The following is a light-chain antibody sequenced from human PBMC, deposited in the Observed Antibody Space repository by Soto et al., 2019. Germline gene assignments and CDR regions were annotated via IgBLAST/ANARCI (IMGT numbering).Light chain of an antibody. CDR1: QGISNY. Sequence: IQLTQSPSSLSSSVLNIFAITFRASQGISNYLAWYQQKPGKAPKLLIYAIASLQSGVPSRFSGSGSGTEFTLTISSLQPDDFATYYCQHYNSYSEAFGQGTKV. V-gene: IGKV1-9*01. CDR3: QHYNSYSEA. CDR2: AIA. J-gene: IGKJ1*01.